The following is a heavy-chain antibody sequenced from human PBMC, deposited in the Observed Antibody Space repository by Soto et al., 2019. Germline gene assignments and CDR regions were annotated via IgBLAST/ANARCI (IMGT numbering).Heavy chain of an antibody. CDR1: GFTFSSYG. D-gene: IGHD6-13*01. CDR2: IWYDGSNK. Sequence: HPGGSLRLSCAASGFTFSSYGMHWVRQAPGKGLEWVAVIWYDGSNKYYADSVKGRFTISRDNSKNTLYLQMNSLRAEDTAVYYCARRAAAGTWLDPWGQGTLVTVSS. V-gene: IGHV3-33*01. CDR3: ARRAAAGTWLDP. J-gene: IGHJ5*02.